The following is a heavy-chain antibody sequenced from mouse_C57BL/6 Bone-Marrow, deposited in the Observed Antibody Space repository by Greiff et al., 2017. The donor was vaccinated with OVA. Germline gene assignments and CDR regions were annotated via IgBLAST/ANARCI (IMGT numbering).Heavy chain of an antibody. J-gene: IGHJ4*01. CDR3: ARGNSNYYAMDY. Sequence: QVQLQQPGAELVKPGASVKMSCKASGYTFTSYWITWVKQRPGQGLEWIGDIYPGSGSTNYNEKFKSKATLTVDTSSSTAYMQRSSLTSEDSAVYYCARGNSNYYAMDYWGQGTSVTVSS. CDR1: GYTFTSYW. V-gene: IGHV1-55*01. CDR2: IYPGSGST. D-gene: IGHD2-5*01.